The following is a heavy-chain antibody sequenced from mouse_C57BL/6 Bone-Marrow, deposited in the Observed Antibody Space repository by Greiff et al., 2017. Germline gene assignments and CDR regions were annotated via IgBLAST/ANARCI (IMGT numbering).Heavy chain of an antibody. V-gene: IGHV1-26*01. CDR1: GYTFTDSY. CDR2: INPNNGGT. Sequence: EVQLQQSGPELVKPGASVKISCKASGYTFTDSYMNWVKQSHGKSLEWIGDINPNNGGTSYNQKFKGKATLTVDKSSSTAYMELRSLTSEDSAVYYCARNDYVLFAYWGQGTLVTVSA. J-gene: IGHJ3*01. D-gene: IGHD2-4*01. CDR3: ARNDYVLFAY.